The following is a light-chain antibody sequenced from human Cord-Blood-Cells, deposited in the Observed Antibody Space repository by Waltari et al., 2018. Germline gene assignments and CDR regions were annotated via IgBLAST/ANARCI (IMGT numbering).Light chain of an antibody. CDR2: DVS. Sequence: QSALTQPASVSGSPGQSITISCTGTSSDVGGYNYVSWYQQHPGKAPKLMIYDVSKRSSGVSTRFSGSKSGNTASLTISGLQAEDEADYYCSSYTSSSTLFGGGTKLTVL. J-gene: IGLJ3*02. CDR1: SSDVGGYNY. CDR3: SSYTSSSTL. V-gene: IGLV2-14*01.